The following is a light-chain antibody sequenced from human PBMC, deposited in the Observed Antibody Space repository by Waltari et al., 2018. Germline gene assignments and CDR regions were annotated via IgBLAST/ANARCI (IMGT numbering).Light chain of an antibody. CDR2: GNN. V-gene: IGLV1-40*01. J-gene: IGLJ3*02. CDR1: SSNIGARHD. CDR3: HSFDTSLSDGVV. Sequence: QSMLTQPPSVSGAPGQMVTISCPGSSSNIGARHDVHWYQVFPGTGPKLRIYGNNNRPSGVPDRFSGSKSGTSASLTITGLQAEDEADYYCHSFDTSLSDGVVFGGGTKVTVL.